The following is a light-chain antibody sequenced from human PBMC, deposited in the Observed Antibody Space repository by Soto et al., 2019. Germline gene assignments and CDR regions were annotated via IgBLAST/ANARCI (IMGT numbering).Light chain of an antibody. CDR1: QGMSNW. CDR3: QQGNSFPYA. V-gene: IGKV1-12*01. J-gene: IGKJ3*01. CDR2: AAS. Sequence: DIQMTQSPSTLSASVGDRVIITCRASQGMSNWLAWYQQKPGRAPKXXIYAASSLQSGVSSRFRGSGAGTDLTVTISSLQPEDSETYYSQQGNSFPYAVGPGTKVDIK.